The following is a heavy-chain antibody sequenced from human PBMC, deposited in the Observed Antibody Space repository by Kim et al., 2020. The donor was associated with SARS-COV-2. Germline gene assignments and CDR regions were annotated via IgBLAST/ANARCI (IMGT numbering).Heavy chain of an antibody. CDR1: GFTFSSYG. CDR3: AALGGGGWYRPYYYYGMDV. Sequence: GGSLRLSCAASGFTFSSYGMHWVRQAPGKGLEWVAVISYDGRPKYSAASVQGRFSISRDYSKNTLYLHWNSLRAEDTAVYYCAALGGGGWYRPYYYYGMDVWGQGTTVTVSS. CDR2: ISYDGRPK. D-gene: IGHD6-19*01. V-gene: IGHV3-30*03. J-gene: IGHJ6*02.